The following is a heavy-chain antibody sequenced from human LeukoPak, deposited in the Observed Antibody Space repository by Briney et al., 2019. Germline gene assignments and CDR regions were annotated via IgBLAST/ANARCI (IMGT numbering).Heavy chain of an antibody. CDR3: ARGDIQSSSWLRYFDL. D-gene: IGHD6-13*01. V-gene: IGHV4-34*01. CDR2: INHSGST. CDR1: GGSFSGYY. J-gene: IGHJ2*01. Sequence: SSETLSLTCAVYGGSFSGYYWSWIRQPPGKGLEWIGEINHSGSTNYNPSLKSRVTISVDTSKNQFSLKLSSVTAADTAVYYCARGDIQSSSWLRYFDLWGRGTLVTVSS.